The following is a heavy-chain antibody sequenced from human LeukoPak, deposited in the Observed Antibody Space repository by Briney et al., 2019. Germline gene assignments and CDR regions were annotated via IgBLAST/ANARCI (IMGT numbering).Heavy chain of an antibody. J-gene: IGHJ5*02. CDR1: GGSISSGGYY. Sequence: SETLSLTCTVSGGSISSGGYYWSWIRQHPGTGLEWIGYIYYSGSTYYNPSLKSRVTISVDTSKNQFSLKLSSVTAADTAVYYCARDRGAAGSYLVGYWFDPWGQGTLVTVSS. V-gene: IGHV4-31*03. CDR2: IYYSGST. D-gene: IGHD6-13*01. CDR3: ARDRGAAGSYLVGYWFDP.